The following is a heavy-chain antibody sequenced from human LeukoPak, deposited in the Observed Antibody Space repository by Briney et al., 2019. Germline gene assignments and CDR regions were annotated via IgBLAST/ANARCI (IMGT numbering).Heavy chain of an antibody. D-gene: IGHD6-19*01. Sequence: GGSLRLSCATSGFSFRNYAMHWVRQPPGKGLEWVTVISYDGGKKYYADSVKGRFTISRDNSKNTLYVQMNSLRGSDTAVYYCARDRGRQAVAGSHDAFDIWGQGTTVIVSP. V-gene: IGHV3-30*04. J-gene: IGHJ3*02. CDR2: ISYDGGKK. CDR3: ARDRGRQAVAGSHDAFDI. CDR1: GFSFRNYA.